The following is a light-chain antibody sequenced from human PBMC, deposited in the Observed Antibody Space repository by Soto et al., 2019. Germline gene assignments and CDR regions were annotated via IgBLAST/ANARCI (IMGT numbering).Light chain of an antibody. CDR2: KAS. V-gene: IGKV1-5*03. Sequence: DIQMTQSPSTLSASVGDRVTITCRASQSISSWLAWYQQKPGKAPKLLIYKASTLESGVPSRFSGSGSGTEFTLTISSLQPDDFATYYCQQYSSYLFTFGPGTKVEIK. CDR1: QSISSW. J-gene: IGKJ3*01. CDR3: QQYSSYLFT.